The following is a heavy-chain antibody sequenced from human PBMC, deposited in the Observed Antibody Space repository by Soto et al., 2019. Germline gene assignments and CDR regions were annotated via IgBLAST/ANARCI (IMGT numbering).Heavy chain of an antibody. J-gene: IGHJ5*02. CDR3: ARATNTTTVSTPWLDP. D-gene: IGHD4-17*01. CDR2: IYHSGST. CDR1: GYSISSGYY. Sequence: SETLSLTCAVSGYSISSGYYWGWIRQPPGKGLDWIGSIYHSGSTFYNPSLKSRVTISVDTSKNQFSLKLTSVTAADTAVYYCARATNTTTVSTPWLDPWGQGTLVTVSS. V-gene: IGHV4-38-2*01.